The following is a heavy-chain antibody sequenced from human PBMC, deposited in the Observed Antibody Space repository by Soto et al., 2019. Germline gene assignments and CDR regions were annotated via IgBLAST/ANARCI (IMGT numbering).Heavy chain of an antibody. CDR2: INPKSGAT. D-gene: IGHD2-15*01. J-gene: IGHJ4*02. CDR1: GYTFTDHY. V-gene: IGHV1-2*04. CDR3: ARIALYCSGGSCFYFDF. Sequence: GASVKVSCKASGYTFTDHYFHWVRQAPGQGLEWMGWINPKSGATKYAQKFQGWVTMTRDTSISTAYMELSRLKSDDTAVYYCARIALYCSGGSCFYFDFWAQGTLVTVS.